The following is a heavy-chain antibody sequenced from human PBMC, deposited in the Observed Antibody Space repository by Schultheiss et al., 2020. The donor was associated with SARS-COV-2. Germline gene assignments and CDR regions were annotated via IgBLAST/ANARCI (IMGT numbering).Heavy chain of an antibody. D-gene: IGHD3-3*01. V-gene: IGHV4-34*01. CDR1: GGSFSGYY. J-gene: IGHJ4*02. CDR3: ARGISYYDFWSGSCFNY. CDR2: INHSGST. Sequence: SETLSLTCAVYGGSFSGYYWSWIRQPPGKGLEWIGEINHSGSTNYNPSLKSRVTISVDTSKNQFSLKLSSVTAADTAVYYCARGISYYDFWSGSCFNYWGQGTLVTVSS.